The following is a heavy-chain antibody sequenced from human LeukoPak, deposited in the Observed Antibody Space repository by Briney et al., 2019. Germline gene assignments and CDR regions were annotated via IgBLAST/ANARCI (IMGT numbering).Heavy chain of an antibody. V-gene: IGHV3-33*01. CDR1: GFTFSSYG. D-gene: IGHD1-1*01. CDR3: ARDLYDHFLDY. J-gene: IGHJ4*02. CDR2: VRYDGSDK. Sequence: GRSLRLSCAASGFTFSSYGIHWVRQAPGKGLEWVAGVRYDGSDKFHEDYVKGRFTISRDNSKNTVTLQMNSLRAEDTAVYYCARDLYDHFLDYWGQGTAVTVSS.